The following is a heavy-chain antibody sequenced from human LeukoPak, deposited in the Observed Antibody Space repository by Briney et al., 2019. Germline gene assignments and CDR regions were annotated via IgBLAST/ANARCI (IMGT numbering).Heavy chain of an antibody. CDR2: ISGSGGST. CDR1: GFTFSSYA. V-gene: IGHV3-23*01. Sequence: PGGSLRLSCAASGFTFSSYAMSWVRQAPGKGLEWVPAISGSGGSTYYADSVKGRFTISRDNSKNTLYLQMNSLRAEDTAVYYCAKVLRYFDWLSSFDYWGQGTLVTVSS. CDR3: AKVLRYFDWLSSFDY. D-gene: IGHD3-9*01. J-gene: IGHJ4*02.